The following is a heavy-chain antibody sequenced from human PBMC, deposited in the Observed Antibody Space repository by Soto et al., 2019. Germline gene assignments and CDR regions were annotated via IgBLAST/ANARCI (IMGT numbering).Heavy chain of an antibody. CDR1: VFSFISYG. CDR3: AQDAVVVVPAFIRNWFDP. Sequence: HPGGALRLSCAASVFSFISYGMSWVRQAPGKGLEGVSGIIGFGDSTYYADSVKGRFTISRDNSENTLYLQMNSLRAEDTAVYFCAQDAVVVVPAFIRNWFDPWGQGNQVTVSS. V-gene: IGHV3-23*01. D-gene: IGHD2-2*01. CDR2: IIGFGDST. J-gene: IGHJ5*02.